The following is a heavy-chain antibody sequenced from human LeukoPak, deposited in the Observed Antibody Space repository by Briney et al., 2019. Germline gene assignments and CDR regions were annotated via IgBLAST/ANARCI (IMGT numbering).Heavy chain of an antibody. CDR3: ARGDSSGWYFPGPMVDY. J-gene: IGHJ4*02. V-gene: IGHV1-18*01. D-gene: IGHD6-19*01. Sequence: ASVKVSCKASGYTFTSYGISWVRQAPGQGLEWMGWISAYNGNTNYAQKLQGRVTMTTDTSTSTAYMGLRSLRSDDTAVYYCARGDSSGWYFPGPMVDYWGQGTLVTVSS. CDR2: ISAYNGNT. CDR1: GYTFTSYG.